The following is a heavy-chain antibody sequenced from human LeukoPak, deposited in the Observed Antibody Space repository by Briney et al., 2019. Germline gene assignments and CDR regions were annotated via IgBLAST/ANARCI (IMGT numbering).Heavy chain of an antibody. CDR1: GFTFSSYS. Sequence: GGSLRLSCAASGFTFSSYSMNWVRQAPGKGLEWVSSISTSSSYIYYTDSVKGRFTISRDNSKNTLYLQMNSLRAEDTAVYYCAKDPQDYWGQGTLVTVSS. V-gene: IGHV3-21*01. CDR3: AKDPQDY. J-gene: IGHJ4*02. CDR2: ISTSSSYI.